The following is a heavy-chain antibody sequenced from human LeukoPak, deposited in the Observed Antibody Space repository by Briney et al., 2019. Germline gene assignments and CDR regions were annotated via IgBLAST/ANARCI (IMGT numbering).Heavy chain of an antibody. V-gene: IGHV3-64*01. CDR1: GFTFSSYA. Sequence: PGGSLRLSCAASGFTFSSYAMHWVRQAPGKGLEYVSAISSNGGSTYYANSVKGRFTISRDNSKNTLYLQMGSLRAEDMAVYYCARERPYGGNSLDYWGQGALVTVSS. CDR2: ISSNGGST. CDR3: ARERPYGGNSLDY. D-gene: IGHD4-23*01. J-gene: IGHJ4*02.